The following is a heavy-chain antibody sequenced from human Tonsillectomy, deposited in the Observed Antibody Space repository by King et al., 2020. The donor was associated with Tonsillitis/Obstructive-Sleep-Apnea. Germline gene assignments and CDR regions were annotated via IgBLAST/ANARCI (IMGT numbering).Heavy chain of an antibody. CDR3: AKGQGGVYYETSGHSREY. Sequence: VQLVESGGGLVQPGESLRLSCAASGFTFSSYAMSWVRQAPGKGLEWVSTISGSGGSTFYADSVKGRFTISRDNSKNTLYLQMNTLRADDTAVYYCAKGQGGVYYETSGHSREYWGQGTLVTVSS. J-gene: IGHJ4*02. D-gene: IGHD3-22*01. V-gene: IGHV3-23*04. CDR2: ISGSGGST. CDR1: GFTFSSYA.